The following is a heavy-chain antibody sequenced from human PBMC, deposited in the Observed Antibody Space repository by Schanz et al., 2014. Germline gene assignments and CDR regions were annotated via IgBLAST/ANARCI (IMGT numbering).Heavy chain of an antibody. J-gene: IGHJ4*02. D-gene: IGHD3-10*01. CDR3: AKDRRDNYGSGTFYFEH. Sequence: QVPLVESGGSVVQPGRSLRLSCAASGFSFNNYGLNWVRQAPGKGLEWVAAISYDGSNSYYADSVKGRFTISRDTSKNPLYLQISSLRAEDTALYFCAKDRRDNYGSGTFYFEHWGQGTLVTVSS. V-gene: IGHV3-30*18. CDR2: ISYDGSNS. CDR1: GFSFNNYG.